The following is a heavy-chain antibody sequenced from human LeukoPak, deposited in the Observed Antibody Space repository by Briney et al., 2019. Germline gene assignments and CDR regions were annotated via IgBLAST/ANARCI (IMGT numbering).Heavy chain of an antibody. Sequence: GGSLRLSCAASGFTFSSYARSWVRQAPEKGLEWVSTISGSGGGTYYADSVKGRFTISRDDSKNTLYLQMNSLRAEDTAVYYCVKDLGRYRNIFFDYWGRGTLVTVSS. CDR3: VKDLGRYRNIFFDY. V-gene: IGHV3-23*01. D-gene: IGHD1-26*01. CDR2: ISGSGGGT. CDR1: GFTFSSYA. J-gene: IGHJ4*02.